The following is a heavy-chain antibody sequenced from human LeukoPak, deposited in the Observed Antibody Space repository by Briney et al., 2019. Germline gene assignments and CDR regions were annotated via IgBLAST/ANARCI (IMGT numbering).Heavy chain of an antibody. CDR3: ARGRWIWFGEFPLGGAFDI. J-gene: IGHJ3*02. CDR1: GYTFTSYA. CDR2: INAGNGNT. V-gene: IGHV1-3*01. D-gene: IGHD3-10*01. Sequence: ASVKVSCKASGYTFTSYAMHWVRQAPGQRLEWMGWINAGNGNTKYSQKFRGRVTITRDTSASTAYMELSSLRSEDTAVYYCARGRWIWFGEFPLGGAFDIWGQGTMVTVSS.